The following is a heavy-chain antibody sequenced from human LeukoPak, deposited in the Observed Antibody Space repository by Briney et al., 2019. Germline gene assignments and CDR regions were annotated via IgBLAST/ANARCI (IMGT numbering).Heavy chain of an antibody. Sequence: ASVKVSCKASGYTFTGYYMHWVRQAPGQGLEWMGWMNPNSGNTGYAQKFQGGVTMTRNTSISTAYMELSSLRSEDTAVYYCARGRSAVAGKGFDYWGQGTLVTVSS. CDR1: GYTFTGYY. CDR3: ARGRSAVAGKGFDY. V-gene: IGHV1-8*02. D-gene: IGHD6-19*01. CDR2: MNPNSGNT. J-gene: IGHJ4*02.